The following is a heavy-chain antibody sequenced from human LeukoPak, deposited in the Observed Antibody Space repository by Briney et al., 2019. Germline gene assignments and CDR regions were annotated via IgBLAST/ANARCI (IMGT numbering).Heavy chain of an antibody. D-gene: IGHD6-13*01. CDR1: GFTFSSYW. CDR3: AREAAYYYYMDV. Sequence: PGGSLRLSCAASGFTFSSYWISWVRQAPGKGLEWVANIKQDGSEKYYVDSVKGRFTISRDNAKNSLYLQMNSLRAEDTAVYYCAREAAYYYYMDVWGKGTTVTVSS. J-gene: IGHJ6*03. V-gene: IGHV3-7*01. CDR2: IKQDGSEK.